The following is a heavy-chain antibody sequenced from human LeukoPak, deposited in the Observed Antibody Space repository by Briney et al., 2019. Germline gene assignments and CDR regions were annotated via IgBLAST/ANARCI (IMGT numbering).Heavy chain of an antibody. J-gene: IGHJ6*03. CDR1: GGSISSYY. D-gene: IGHD3-10*01. Sequence: SETLSLTCTVSGGSISSYYWSWIRQPPGKGLEWIGYIYYSGSTNYNPSLKSRVTISVDTSKNQFSLKLSSVTAADTAVYYCARRYRELPPHYYYYYMDVWGKGTTVTVSS. V-gene: IGHV4-59*01. CDR2: IYYSGST. CDR3: ARRYRELPPHYYYYYMDV.